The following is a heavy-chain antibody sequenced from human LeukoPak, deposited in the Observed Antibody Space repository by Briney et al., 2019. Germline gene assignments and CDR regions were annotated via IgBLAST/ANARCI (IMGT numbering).Heavy chain of an antibody. CDR3: AKDAVRFLEWLFYYFDY. Sequence: PGGSLRLSCAASGFTFSSYGMHWVRQAPGKGLEWVAFIRYDGSNKYYADSVKGRFTISRDNSKNTLYLQMNSLRAGDTAVYYCAKDAVRFLEWLFYYFDYWGQGTLVTVSS. D-gene: IGHD3-3*01. CDR1: GFTFSSYG. CDR2: IRYDGSNK. V-gene: IGHV3-30*02. J-gene: IGHJ4*02.